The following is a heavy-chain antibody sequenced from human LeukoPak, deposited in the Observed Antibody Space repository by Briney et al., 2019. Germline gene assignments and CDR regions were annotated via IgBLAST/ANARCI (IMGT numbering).Heavy chain of an antibody. Sequence: SGRSLRLSCAASGFTFSSYSMNWVRQAPGKGLEWVSYISSSGSTIYYADSVKGRFTISRDNAKNSLYLQMNSLRAEDTAVYYCASGGTTGTFYFDYWGQGTLVTVSS. CDR1: GFTFSSYS. CDR2: ISSSGSTI. D-gene: IGHD1-1*01. V-gene: IGHV3-48*04. CDR3: ASGGTTGTFYFDY. J-gene: IGHJ4*02.